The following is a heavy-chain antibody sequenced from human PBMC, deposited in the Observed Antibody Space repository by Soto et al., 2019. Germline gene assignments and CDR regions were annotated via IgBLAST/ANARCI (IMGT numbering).Heavy chain of an antibody. CDR1: GGSMSNKY. CDR3: ARSLTVTRFDQ. J-gene: IGHJ4*02. D-gene: IGHD4-17*01. V-gene: IGHV4-59*01. Sequence: QVHLQESGPGLVKPSETLSLFCNVSGGSMSNKYWSWIRQAPGKGLEWIGYGFYTGSTNYNPSLTSRVTISFDTSKKYFSLRLSAVTAADTAVYYCARSLTVTRFDQWGQGTRVIVSA. CDR2: GFYTGST.